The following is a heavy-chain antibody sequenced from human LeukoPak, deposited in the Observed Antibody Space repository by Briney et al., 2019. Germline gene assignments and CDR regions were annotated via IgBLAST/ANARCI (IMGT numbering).Heavy chain of an antibody. D-gene: IGHD2-15*01. CDR2: ISAYNGNT. V-gene: IGHV1-18*01. CDR3: AGLYCSGGSCYSGAFDY. Sequence: ASVKVSCKASGYTFTSYGISWVRQAPGQGLEWMGWISAYNGNTNYAQKLQGRVTMTTDTSTSTAYMELRSLRSEDTAVYYCAGLYCSGGSCYSGAFDYWGQGTLVTVSS. J-gene: IGHJ4*02. CDR1: GYTFTSYG.